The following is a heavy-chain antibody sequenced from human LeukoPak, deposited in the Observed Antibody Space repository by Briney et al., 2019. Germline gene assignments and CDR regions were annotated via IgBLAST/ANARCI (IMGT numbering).Heavy chain of an antibody. CDR1: GFTVSSNY. CDR2: IYSGGTT. V-gene: IGHV3-53*01. CDR3: ASWGEGSLDN. J-gene: IGHJ4*02. Sequence: GGSLRLSCAASGFTVSSNYMNWVRQAPGKGLEWVSVIYSGGTTYYADSVKGRFTISRDNSKNTLYLQMNSLRVEDTGVYYCASWGEGSLDNWGQGTLVTVSS. D-gene: IGHD3-10*01.